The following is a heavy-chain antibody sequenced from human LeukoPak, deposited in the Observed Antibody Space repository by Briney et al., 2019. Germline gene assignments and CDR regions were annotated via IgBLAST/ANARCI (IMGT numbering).Heavy chain of an antibody. V-gene: IGHV3-23*01. D-gene: IGHD6-13*01. CDR2: ISGSGGST. Sequence: GGSLRLSCAASGFTFSSYGMSWVRQAPGKGLEWVSAISGSGGSTYYADSVRGRFTISRDNSKSTLSLQMNSLRAEDTAIYYCAHPTEYSSSWYGNWFDPWGQGTLVTVSS. CDR1: GFTFSSYG. J-gene: IGHJ5*02. CDR3: AHPTEYSSSWYGNWFDP.